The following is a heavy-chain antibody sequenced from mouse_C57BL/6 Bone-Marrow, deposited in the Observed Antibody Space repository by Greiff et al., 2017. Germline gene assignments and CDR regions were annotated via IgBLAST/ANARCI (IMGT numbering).Heavy chain of an antibody. V-gene: IGHV1-15*01. CDR3: TRPYYYGSSYGGYFDY. Sequence: VKLVESGAELVRPGASVTLSCKASGYTFTDYEMHWVKQTPVHGLEWIGAIDPETGGTAYNQTFKGKAILTADKSSSTAYMELRSLTSEDSAVYYCTRPYYYGSSYGGYFDYWGQGTTLTVSS. CDR2: IDPETGGT. CDR1: GYTFTDYE. J-gene: IGHJ2*01. D-gene: IGHD1-1*01.